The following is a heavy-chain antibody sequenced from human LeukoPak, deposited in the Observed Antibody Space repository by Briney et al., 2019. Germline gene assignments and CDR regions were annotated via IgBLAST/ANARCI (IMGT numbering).Heavy chain of an antibody. J-gene: IGHJ4*02. CDR1: GYTFTDYY. CDR3: ARDLPSPTISVADDY. D-gene: IGHD6-19*01. Sequence: GASVKVSCRASGYTFTDYYMFWLRQAPGQGLELMGRINPNSGGTNYAQKFQGRVTMTRDTSITTAYMELSSLRSDDTAVYYCARDLPSPTISVADDYWGQGTLVTVSS. V-gene: IGHV1-2*06. CDR2: INPNSGGT.